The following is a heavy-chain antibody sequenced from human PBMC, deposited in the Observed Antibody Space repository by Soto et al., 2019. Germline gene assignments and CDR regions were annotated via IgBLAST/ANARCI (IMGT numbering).Heavy chain of an antibody. CDR1: GFTFSSYA. CDR3: LCFRGPIPAYIDY. Sequence: GGSLRLSCAASGFTFSSYAMSWVRQAPGKGLEWVSAISGSGGSTYYADSVKGRFTISRDNSKNTLYLQMNSLRAEDTAVYYCLCFRGPIPAYIDYWGQGSLVPVSS. V-gene: IGHV3-23*01. J-gene: IGHJ4*02. CDR2: ISGSGGST. D-gene: IGHD3-10*01.